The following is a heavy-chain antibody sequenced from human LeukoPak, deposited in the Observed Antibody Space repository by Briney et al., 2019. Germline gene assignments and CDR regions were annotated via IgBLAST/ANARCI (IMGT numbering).Heavy chain of an antibody. CDR2: IYYSGSA. CDR1: GGSISSGSYY. D-gene: IGHD3-22*01. Sequence: SETLSLTCTVSGGSISSGSYYWSWIRPPAGKGLEWIGHIYYSGSADYNASLKSRATMFVDTSKNEFSLTLRSVTAADTAVYYCARVGDSSGYSVLDSWGQGTLVTVSS. V-gene: IGHV4-61*10. J-gene: IGHJ4*02. CDR3: ARVGDSSGYSVLDS.